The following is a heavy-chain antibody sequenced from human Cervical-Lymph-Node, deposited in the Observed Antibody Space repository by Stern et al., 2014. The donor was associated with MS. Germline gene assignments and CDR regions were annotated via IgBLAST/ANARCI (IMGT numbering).Heavy chain of an antibody. Sequence: VQLVESGGGLVKPGGSLRLSCAASGFSFSDYYMSWIRQAPGKELEWVTYISGSTSYTKYADSVKGRFTISRDNTKNSLYLQMNSLSAEDTAVYYCARGYSSGWYAGSDYWGQGSLVTVSS. V-gene: IGHV3-11*06. CDR1: GFSFSDYY. J-gene: IGHJ4*02. CDR3: ARGYSSGWYAGSDY. CDR2: ISGSTSYT. D-gene: IGHD6-19*01.